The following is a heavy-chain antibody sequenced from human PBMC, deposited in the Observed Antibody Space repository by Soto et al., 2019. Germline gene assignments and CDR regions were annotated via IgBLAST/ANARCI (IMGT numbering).Heavy chain of an antibody. J-gene: IGHJ1*01. Sequence: EVQLVESGGGLVQPGGSLRLSCAASGFTVSSNYMSWVRQAPGKGLEWVSVIYSDGSTYYADSVKGRFTISRHNAKNSLYLQMNSLRAEDTAVYYCARVSYYATDLQHWGQGTLVTVSS. CDR2: IYSDGST. CDR3: ARVSYYATDLQH. CDR1: GFTVSSNY. D-gene: IGHD2-2*01. V-gene: IGHV3-53*04.